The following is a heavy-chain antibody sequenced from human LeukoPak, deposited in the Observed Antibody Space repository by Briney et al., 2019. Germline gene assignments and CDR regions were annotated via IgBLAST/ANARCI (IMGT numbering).Heavy chain of an antibody. CDR3: ARDGGPGFDY. Sequence: SETLSLTCTVSGGSITSYYWSWIRQPPGKGLEWIGYIYYSGSTNYNPSLKSRVTISVDTSKNQFSLKLSSVTAADTAVYYCARDGGPGFDYWGQGTLVTVSS. D-gene: IGHD2-15*01. CDR2: IYYSGST. CDR1: GGSITSYY. J-gene: IGHJ4*02. V-gene: IGHV4-59*01.